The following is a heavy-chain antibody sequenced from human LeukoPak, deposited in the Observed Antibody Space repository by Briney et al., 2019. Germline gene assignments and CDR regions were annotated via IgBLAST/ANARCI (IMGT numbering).Heavy chain of an antibody. CDR1: GFTFSSYA. D-gene: IGHD2-2*01. V-gene: IGHV3-64*01. CDR3: ARGATGYCSSPRCSGQNPDY. J-gene: IGHJ4*02. CDR2: ISSNGGST. Sequence: GGSLRLSCAASGFTFSSYAMHWVRQAPGKGLEYVSAISSNGGSTYYANSVKGRFTISRDNSKNTLYLQMGSLRAEDMAVYYCARGATGYCSSPRCSGQNPDYWGQGTLVTVSS.